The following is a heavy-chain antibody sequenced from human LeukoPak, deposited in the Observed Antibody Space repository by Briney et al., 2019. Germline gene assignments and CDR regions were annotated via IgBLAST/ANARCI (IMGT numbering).Heavy chain of an antibody. CDR3: AKDDNAGGTGELDY. CDR2: ISWNSGTL. J-gene: IGHJ4*02. Sequence: HPGRSLRLSCATSGFTFDDYAMHWVRQAPGKGLEWVSGISWNSGTLGYADSVKGRFTISRDNAKNTLYLQMDSLRVEDTALYYCAKDDNAGGTGELDYWGQGTLVTVSS. CDR1: GFTFDDYA. D-gene: IGHD6-13*01. V-gene: IGHV3-9*01.